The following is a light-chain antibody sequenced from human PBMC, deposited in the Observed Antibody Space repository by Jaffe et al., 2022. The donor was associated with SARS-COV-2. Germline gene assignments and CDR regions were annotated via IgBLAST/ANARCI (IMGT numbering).Light chain of an antibody. CDR2: GTN. CDR1: SSNIGRNT. V-gene: IGLV1-44*01. J-gene: IGLJ3*02. Sequence: QSVLTQPPSASGTPGQRVTISCSGSSSNIGRNTVNWYQQLPGTAPKLLIYGTNQRPSGVPDRFSGSKSGTSASLAISGLQSEDEADYYCATWDDGLYGHWVFGGGTRLTVL. CDR3: ATWDDGLYGHWV.